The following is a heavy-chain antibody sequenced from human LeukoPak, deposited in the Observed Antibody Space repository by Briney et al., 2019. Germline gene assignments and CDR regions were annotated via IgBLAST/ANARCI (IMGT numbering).Heavy chain of an antibody. CDR3: ARGTYSGSYSGYFDY. D-gene: IGHD1-26*01. J-gene: IGHJ4*02. V-gene: IGHV4-59*01. Sequence: SETLSLTCTVSGGXISSYYCSWIRQPPGKGLEWIGYIYYSGSTNYNPSLKSRVTISVDTSKKQFSLKVSSVTAADTAVYYCARGTYSGSYSGYFDYWGQGTLVTVSS. CDR1: GGXISSYY. CDR2: IYYSGST.